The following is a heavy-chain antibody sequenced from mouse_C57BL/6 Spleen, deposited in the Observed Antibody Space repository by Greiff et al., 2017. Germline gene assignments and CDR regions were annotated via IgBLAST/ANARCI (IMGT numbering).Heavy chain of an antibody. CDR2: ISYSGST. Sequence: EVKLMESGPGMVKPSQSLSLTCTVTGYSITSGYDWHWIRHFPGNKLEWMGYISYSGSTNYNPSLKSRISITHDTSKNHFFLKLNSVTTEDTATYYCARAGDYDDDDYFDYWGQGTTLTVSS. D-gene: IGHD2-4*01. CDR1: GYSITSGYD. CDR3: ARAGDYDDDDYFDY. V-gene: IGHV3-1*01. J-gene: IGHJ2*01.